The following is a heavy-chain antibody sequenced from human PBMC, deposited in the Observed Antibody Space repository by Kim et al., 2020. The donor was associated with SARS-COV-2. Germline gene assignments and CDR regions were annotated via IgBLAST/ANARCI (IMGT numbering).Heavy chain of an antibody. Sequence: GGSLRLSCAASGFTVSDNYMSWVRQAPGKGLEWVSVIYSGGSTYYADSVKGRFTISRDNSKNTLYLQMNSLRAEDTAVYYCARDSEVGIVNYFDYWGQGTLVTVSS. CDR3: ARDSEVGIVNYFDY. CDR1: GFTVSDNY. CDR2: IYSGGST. V-gene: IGHV3-66*01. D-gene: IGHD1-26*01. J-gene: IGHJ4*02.